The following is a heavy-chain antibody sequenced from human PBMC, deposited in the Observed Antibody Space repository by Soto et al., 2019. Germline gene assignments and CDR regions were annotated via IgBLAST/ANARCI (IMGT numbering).Heavy chain of an antibody. CDR1: GGTLSSFINYP. J-gene: IGHJ4*02. CDR2: IVPNVGTV. V-gene: IGHV1-69*06. CDR3: ARRDTSGFLRYFDN. D-gene: IGHD3-3*01. Sequence: QMQLVQSGAEVKKPGSSVKVSCKASGGTLSSFINYPINWVRQAPGQGLEWMGGIVPNVGTVNYAQKFQGRVTITADKSTGKTYMEVGSLRSEDTALYYCARRDTSGFLRYFDNWGQGTLVTVSS.